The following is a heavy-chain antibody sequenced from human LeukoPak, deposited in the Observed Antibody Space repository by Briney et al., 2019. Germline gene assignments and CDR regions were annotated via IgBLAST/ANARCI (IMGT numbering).Heavy chain of an antibody. CDR1: GFTFSTYK. D-gene: IGHD5-24*01. Sequence: GGSLRLSCAASGFTFSTYKVNWVRQAPGKGLEWVSYISSSSSTIYYADSVRGRFTISRDNAKNSLYLQMSSLRAEDTAVYYCARVRDGYKPPKLSSYYYMDVWGKGTTVTISS. CDR2: ISSSSSTI. V-gene: IGHV3-48*04. J-gene: IGHJ6*03. CDR3: ARVRDGYKPPKLSSYYYMDV.